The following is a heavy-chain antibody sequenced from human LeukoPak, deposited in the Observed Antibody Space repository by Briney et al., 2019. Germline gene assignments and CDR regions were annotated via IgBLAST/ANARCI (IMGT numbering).Heavy chain of an antibody. D-gene: IGHD1-26*01. J-gene: IGHJ5*01. CDR3: ARASGSYWWFDS. CDR2: INPSGGST. Sequence: AASVKVSCKASGYTFTSYYMHWVRQAPGQGLEWMGIINPSGGSTSYAQKFQGRVTMTRDTSISTVYMELSRLRSDDTAVYYCARASGSYWWFDSWGQGTLVTVSS. V-gene: IGHV1-46*01. CDR1: GYTFTSYY.